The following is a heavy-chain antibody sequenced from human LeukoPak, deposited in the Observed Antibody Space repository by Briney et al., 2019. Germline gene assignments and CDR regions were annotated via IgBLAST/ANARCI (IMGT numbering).Heavy chain of an antibody. V-gene: IGHV1-69*13. Sequence: SVKVSCKASGGTFSSYAISWVRQAPGQGLEWMGGIIPIFGTANYAQKFQGRVTITADESTSTAYMELSSLRSEDTAVYCCARDREQPRNWFDPWGQGTLVTVSS. CDR3: ARDREQPRNWFDP. J-gene: IGHJ5*02. CDR2: IIPIFGTA. CDR1: GGTFSSYA. D-gene: IGHD6-13*01.